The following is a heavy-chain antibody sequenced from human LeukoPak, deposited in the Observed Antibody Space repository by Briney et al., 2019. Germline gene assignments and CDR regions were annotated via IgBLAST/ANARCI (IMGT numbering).Heavy chain of an antibody. D-gene: IGHD1-26*01. CDR1: GFTFSSYS. CDR2: IRNKADGGTP. J-gene: IGHJ4*02. Sequence: GGSLRLSCAASGFTFSSYSMNWVRQAQGKGLEGVGFIRNKADGGTPEYAASVKGRFTISRDDSKSIAYLQLNSLKTDDTAVYYCTRDPPTRYWGQGTLVSVSS. V-gene: IGHV3-49*04. CDR3: TRDPPTRY.